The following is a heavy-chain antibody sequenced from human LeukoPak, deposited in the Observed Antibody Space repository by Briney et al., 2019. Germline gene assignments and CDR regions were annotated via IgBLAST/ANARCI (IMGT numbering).Heavy chain of an antibody. D-gene: IGHD6-19*01. Sequence: PGGSLRLSCAASGFTVSSNYMSWVRQAPGKGLEWVSYISSSSSTIYYADSVKGRFTISRDNAKNSLYLQMNSLRDEDTAVYYCARGKQWLPGWGQGTLVTVSS. V-gene: IGHV3-48*02. CDR2: ISSSSSTI. CDR3: ARGKQWLPG. CDR1: GFTVSSNY. J-gene: IGHJ4*02.